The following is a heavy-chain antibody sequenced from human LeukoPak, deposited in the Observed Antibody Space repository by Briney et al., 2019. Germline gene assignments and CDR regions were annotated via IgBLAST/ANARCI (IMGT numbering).Heavy chain of an antibody. J-gene: IGHJ6*02. CDR1: GGTFSSYA. Sequence: SVKVSCKASGGTFSSYAISWVRQAPGKGLEWMGGVIPIFGTEHYAQKFQGRVTITADESTSTAYMELSSLRSEDTAVYYCASPVRYCSSTSCPINYYYYGMDVWGQGTTVTVSS. CDR3: ASPVRYCSSTSCPINYYYYGMDV. V-gene: IGHV1-69*13. CDR2: VIPIFGTE. D-gene: IGHD2-2*01.